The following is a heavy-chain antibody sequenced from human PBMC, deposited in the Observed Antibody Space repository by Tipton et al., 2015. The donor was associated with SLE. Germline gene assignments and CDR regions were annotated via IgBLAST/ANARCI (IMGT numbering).Heavy chain of an antibody. CDR3: ARGYCSGGSCHGGYNWFDP. CDR1: GGSISSYY. V-gene: IGHV4-59*08. D-gene: IGHD2-15*01. CDR2: IYYSGST. Sequence: GLVKPSETLSLTCTVSGGSISSYYWSWIRQPPGKGLEWIGYIYYSGSTNYNPSLKSRVTISVDTSKNRFSLKLSSVTAADTAVYYCARGYCSGGSCHGGYNWFDPWGQGTLVTVSS. J-gene: IGHJ5*02.